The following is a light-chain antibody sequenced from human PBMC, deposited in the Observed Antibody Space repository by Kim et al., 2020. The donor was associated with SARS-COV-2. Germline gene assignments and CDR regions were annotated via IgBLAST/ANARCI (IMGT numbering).Light chain of an antibody. CDR1: SSNIGAYD. V-gene: IGLV1-40*01. CDR3: QSYDSTLSDSWV. CDR2: GDT. J-gene: IGLJ3*02. Sequence: RVTISCPGSSSNIGAYDVHWYQHLPGTAPKLLIYGDTNRPSGVPDRFSGSKSGTSASLSITGLQAEDEADYYCQSYDSTLSDSWVFGGGTQLTVL.